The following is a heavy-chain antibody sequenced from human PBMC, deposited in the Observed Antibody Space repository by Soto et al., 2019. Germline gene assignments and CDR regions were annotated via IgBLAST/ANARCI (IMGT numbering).Heavy chain of an antibody. CDR2: ISSSSSTI. D-gene: IGHD2-2*01. J-gene: IGHJ6*03. CDR3: AIFPYCGSTSCYEDYYYYYMDV. V-gene: IGHV3-48*01. CDR1: GFTFSSYS. Sequence: EVQLVESGGGLVQPGGSLRLSCAASGFTFSSYSMNWVRQAPGKGLEWVSYISSSSSTIYYADSVKGRFTISRDNAKNSLYLQMNSLRAEDTAVYYCAIFPYCGSTSCYEDYYYYYMDVWGKGTTVTVSS.